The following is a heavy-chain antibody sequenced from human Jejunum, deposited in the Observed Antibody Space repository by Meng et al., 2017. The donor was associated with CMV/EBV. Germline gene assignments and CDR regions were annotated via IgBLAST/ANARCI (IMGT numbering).Heavy chain of an antibody. Sequence: AATGFRFSGFAWSGVRQAPGKGLEWVSTVSGGGLTTYYADSVKGRFTVSRDNSKNTLFLQMNSLRVDDTAVYYCAKEDYSNDFDYWGQGALVTVSS. V-gene: IGHV3-23*01. D-gene: IGHD4-11*01. CDR1: GFRFSGFA. J-gene: IGHJ4*02. CDR2: VSGGGLTT. CDR3: AKEDYSNDFDY.